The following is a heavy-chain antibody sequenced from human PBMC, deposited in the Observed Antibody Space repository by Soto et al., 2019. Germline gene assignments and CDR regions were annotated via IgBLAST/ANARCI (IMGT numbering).Heavy chain of an antibody. CDR2: IYSGGST. CDR3: ARDWASLYDLWSGYYKNYYYMDV. V-gene: IGHV3-66*01. D-gene: IGHD3-3*01. CDR1: GFTVSSNY. J-gene: IGHJ6*03. Sequence: PGGSLRLSCAASGFTVSSNYMSWVRQAPGKGLEWVSVIYSGGSTYYADSVKGRFTISRDNSKNTLYLQMNSLRAEDTAVYYCARDWASLYDLWSGYYKNYYYMDVWGQGTTVTV.